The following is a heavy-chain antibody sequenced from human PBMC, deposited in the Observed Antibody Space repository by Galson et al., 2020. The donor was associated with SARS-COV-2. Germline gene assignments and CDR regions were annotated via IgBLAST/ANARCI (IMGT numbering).Heavy chain of an antibody. CDR3: ARELGLGTTRYFDL. CDR2: IYYSGST. Sequence: SQTLSLTCTVSGGSIRSNLYYWAWIRQSPGKGLEWLGSIYYSGSTYYNPALGGRVTTSVDTSKNHFSVRLNSVTAADTAVYYCARELGLGTTRYFDLWGLGTLVTVSS. D-gene: IGHD3-16*01. V-gene: IGHV4-39*07. J-gene: IGHJ2*01. CDR1: GGSIRSNLYY.